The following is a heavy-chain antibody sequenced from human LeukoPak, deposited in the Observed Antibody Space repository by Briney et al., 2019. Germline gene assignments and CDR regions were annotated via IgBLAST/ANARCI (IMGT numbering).Heavy chain of an antibody. J-gene: IGHJ2*01. CDR1: GFTFSSYA. CDR3: AKGRTSSPSGIQLWDHWYFDL. Sequence: PGGSLRLSCAASGFTFSSYAMSWVRQAPGKGLEWVSAISGSGVSTYYADSVKGRFTISRDNSKNTLYLQMNSLRAEETADYYCAKGRTSSPSGIQLWDHWYFDLWGRGTLVTVSS. CDR2: ISGSGVST. V-gene: IGHV3-23*01. D-gene: IGHD5-18*01.